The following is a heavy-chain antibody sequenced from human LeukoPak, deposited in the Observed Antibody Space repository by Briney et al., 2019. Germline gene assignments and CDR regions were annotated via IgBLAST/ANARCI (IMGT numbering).Heavy chain of an antibody. CDR2: INPSGGST. J-gene: IGHJ3*02. Sequence: ASVKVSCKASGYTFTSYYMHWVRQAPGQGLEWMGIINPSGGSTSHAQKFQGRVTMTRDMSTSTVYMELSSLRSEDTAVYYCARGSGITGALDAFDIWGQGTMVTVSS. CDR3: ARGSGITGALDAFDI. V-gene: IGHV1-46*01. CDR1: GYTFTSYY. D-gene: IGHD1-26*01.